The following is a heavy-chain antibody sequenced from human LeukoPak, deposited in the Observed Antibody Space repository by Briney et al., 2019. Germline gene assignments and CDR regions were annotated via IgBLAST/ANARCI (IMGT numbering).Heavy chain of an antibody. CDR3: ARGEGGPTYFDY. Sequence: GGSLRLSCAASGFTVSSNYMSWVRQAPGKGLEWVSVIYSGGSTYYADSVKGRFTISRDNSKNTLYLQTNSLRAEDTAVYYCARGEGGPTYFDYWGQGTLVTVSS. J-gene: IGHJ4*02. CDR2: IYSGGST. CDR1: GFTVSSNY. D-gene: IGHD1-26*01. V-gene: IGHV3-66*01.